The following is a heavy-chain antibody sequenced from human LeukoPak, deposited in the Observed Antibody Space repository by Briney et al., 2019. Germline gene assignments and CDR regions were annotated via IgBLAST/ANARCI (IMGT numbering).Heavy chain of an antibody. CDR2: ISGSGGST. D-gene: IGHD6-6*01. Sequence: GGSLRLSCAASGFTFSSYAMSWVRQAPGKGLEWVSAISGSGGSTYYADSVKGRFTISRDNSKNTLYLQMNSPRAEDTAVYYCAKDSLSAYSSSSFDYWGQGTLVTVSS. CDR3: AKDSLSAYSSSSFDY. J-gene: IGHJ4*01. V-gene: IGHV3-23*01. CDR1: GFTFSSYA.